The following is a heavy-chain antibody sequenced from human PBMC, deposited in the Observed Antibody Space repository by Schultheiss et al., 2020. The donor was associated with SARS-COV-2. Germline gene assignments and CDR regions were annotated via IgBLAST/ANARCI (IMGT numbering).Heavy chain of an antibody. Sequence: SETLSLTCTVSGGSISSGGYYWSWIRQHPGKGLEWIGSIYHSGSTYYNPSLKSRVTISVDRSKNQFSLKLSSVTAADTAVYYCAKDREVVAATLYGMDVWGQGTTVTVSS. J-gene: IGHJ6*02. V-gene: IGHV4-39*07. CDR2: IYHSGST. CDR1: GGSISSGGYY. CDR3: AKDREVVAATLYGMDV. D-gene: IGHD2-15*01.